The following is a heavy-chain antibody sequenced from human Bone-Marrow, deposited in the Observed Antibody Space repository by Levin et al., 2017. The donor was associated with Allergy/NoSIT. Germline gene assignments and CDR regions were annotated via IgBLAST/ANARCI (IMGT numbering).Heavy chain of an antibody. J-gene: IGHJ2*01. CDR2: IFDGEST. Sequence: SETLSLTCTVSGGSVNTYYWSWLRRPPGKGLEWIGYIFDGESTNYNPSLQSRVSISVDKTKTQVALIMKSVTAADTDVYYYAKSENYNTNVYWSFDFWGRGTLVTVSS. V-gene: IGHV4-59*02. CDR3: AKSENYNTNVYWSFDF. D-gene: IGHD1-7*01. CDR1: GGSVNTYY.